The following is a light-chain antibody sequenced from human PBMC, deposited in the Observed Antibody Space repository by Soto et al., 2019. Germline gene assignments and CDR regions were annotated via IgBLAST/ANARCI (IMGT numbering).Light chain of an antibody. V-gene: IGLV1-36*01. J-gene: IGLJ2*01. Sequence: QSVLTQPPSVSEAPGQRVTISCSGSRSNIGGNAVNWYQQLPGKAPKLLIYYDDLLPSGVSDRFSGSKSGTSASLAISGLQSEDEADYYCAVWDDSLNGPVFGGGTKLTVL. CDR1: RSNIGGNA. CDR3: AVWDDSLNGPV. CDR2: YDD.